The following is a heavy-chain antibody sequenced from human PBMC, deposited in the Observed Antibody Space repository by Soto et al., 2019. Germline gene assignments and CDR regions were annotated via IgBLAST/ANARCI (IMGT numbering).Heavy chain of an antibody. J-gene: IGHJ4*02. D-gene: IGHD3-22*01. Sequence: LRLSCAASGFTFSSYAMSWVRQAPGKGLEWVSAISGSGGSTYYADSVKGRFTISRDNSKNTLYLQMNSLRAEDTAVYYCAKDGAYMYYYDSSGYLDYWGQGTLVTVSS. CDR3: AKDGAYMYYYDSSGYLDY. V-gene: IGHV3-23*01. CDR1: GFTFSSYA. CDR2: ISGSGGST.